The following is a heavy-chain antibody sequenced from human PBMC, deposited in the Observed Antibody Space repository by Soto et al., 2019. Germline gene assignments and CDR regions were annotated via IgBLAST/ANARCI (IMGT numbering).Heavy chain of an antibody. V-gene: IGHV3-30*18. CDR2: ISYDGSNK. Sequence: QVQLVESGGGVVQPGRSLRLSCAASGFTFSSYGMHWVRQAPGKGLEWVGVISYDGSNKYYADSVKGRFTISRDNSKNTLYLQMNSLRAEDTAVYYCAKAFFFDYWGQGTLVTVSS. J-gene: IGHJ4*02. CDR3: AKAFFFDY. CDR1: GFTFSSYG.